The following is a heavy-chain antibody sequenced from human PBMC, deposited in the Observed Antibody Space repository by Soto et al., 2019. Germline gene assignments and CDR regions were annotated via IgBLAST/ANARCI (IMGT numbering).Heavy chain of an antibody. CDR3: AREKGIAAAGTSAHRRRLYYYYYGMDV. V-gene: IGHV4-59*01. Sequence: SETLSLTCTVSGGSISSYYWSWIRQPPGKGLEWIGYIYYSGSTNYNPTLKSRVTISVDTSKNQFSLKLSSVTAADTAVYYCAREKGIAAAGTSAHRRRLYYYYYGMDVWGQGTTVTVSS. CDR2: IYYSGST. CDR1: GGSISSYY. J-gene: IGHJ6*02. D-gene: IGHD6-13*01.